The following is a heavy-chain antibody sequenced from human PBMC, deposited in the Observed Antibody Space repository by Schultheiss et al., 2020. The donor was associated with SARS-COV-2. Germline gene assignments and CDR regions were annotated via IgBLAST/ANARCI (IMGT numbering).Heavy chain of an antibody. CDR1: GGSISSYY. V-gene: IGHV4-59*01. D-gene: IGHD5-18*01. CDR3: ARSGYSYGSFDY. Sequence: SETLSLTCTVSGGSISSYYWGWIRQPPGKGLEWIGYISYTGSTNYNPSLKSRVTISVDTSKNQFSLKLSSVTAADTAVYYCARSGYSYGSFDYWGQGTLVTVSS. CDR2: ISYTGST. J-gene: IGHJ4*02.